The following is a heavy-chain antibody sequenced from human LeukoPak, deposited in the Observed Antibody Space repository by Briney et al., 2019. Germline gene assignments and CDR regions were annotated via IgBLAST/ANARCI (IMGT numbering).Heavy chain of an antibody. Sequence: KPSENLSLTCTVSGGSFTSGSYYWGWIRQPPGQGLEWIGSIYSSGSTSYNPSLKSRITISVDTFKNQFSLKLSSVTAADTTLYYCARATVGFCGGGTCYPSAVDYWGQGTLVTVSS. J-gene: IGHJ4*02. CDR1: GGSFTSGSYY. D-gene: IGHD2-15*01. V-gene: IGHV4-39*01. CDR3: ARATVGFCGGGTCYPSAVDY. CDR2: IYSSGST.